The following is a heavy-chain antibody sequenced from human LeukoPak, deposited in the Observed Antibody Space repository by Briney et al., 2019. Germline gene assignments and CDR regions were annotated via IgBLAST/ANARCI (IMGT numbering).Heavy chain of an antibody. J-gene: IGHJ4*02. CDR2: INHSGST. V-gene: IGHV4-34*01. D-gene: IGHD1-7*01. CDR1: GGSFSGYY. CDR3: ARGSRYNWNYICNY. Sequence: KTSETLSLTCAVYGGSFSGYYWSWIRQPPGKGLEWIGEINHSGSTNYNPSLKSRVTISVDTSKNQFSLKLSSVTAADTAVYYCARGSRYNWNYICNYWGQGTLVTVSS.